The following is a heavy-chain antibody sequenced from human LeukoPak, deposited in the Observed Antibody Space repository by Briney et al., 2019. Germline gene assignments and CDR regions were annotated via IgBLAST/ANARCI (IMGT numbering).Heavy chain of an antibody. V-gene: IGHV4-59*12. Sequence: PSETLSLTCTVSGGSISSYYWSWIRQPPGKGLECIGYIHYSGSTSYNPSLKSRVTISVDTSKNQFSLKLSSVTAADTAVYYCAKDMVSYFDPWGQGTLVTVSS. J-gene: IGHJ5*02. CDR1: GGSISSYY. CDR2: IHYSGST. D-gene: IGHD3-10*01. CDR3: AKDMVSYFDP.